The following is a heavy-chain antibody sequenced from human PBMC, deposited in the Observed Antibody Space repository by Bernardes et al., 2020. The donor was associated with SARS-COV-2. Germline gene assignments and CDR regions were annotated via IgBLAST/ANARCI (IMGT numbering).Heavy chain of an antibody. CDR3: AREQSRAEGSTWSNWFDP. V-gene: IGHV1-2*02. CDR2: INPQSGVT. CDR1: GYTFTGNY. D-gene: IGHD6-13*01. J-gene: IGHJ5*02. Sequence: ASVKVSCKASGYTFTGNYMHWVRQASGQGLEWMGWINPQSGVTKYAQKFQGRVTMTRDTSISTSYMELSRLRSDDTAVYYCAREQSRAEGSTWSNWFDPWGQGTLVTVSS.